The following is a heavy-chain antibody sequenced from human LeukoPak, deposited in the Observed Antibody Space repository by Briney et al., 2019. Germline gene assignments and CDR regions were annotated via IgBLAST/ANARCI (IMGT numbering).Heavy chain of an antibody. D-gene: IGHD6-19*01. CDR3: AKDEYSSGWTENPPFDY. Sequence: GGSLRLSCAASGFTFSSYAMSWVRQAPGKGLEWVSAISGSGGSTYYADSVKGRFTISRDNSKNTLYLQMNSLRAEDTAVYYCAKDEYSSGWTENPPFDYWGQGTLVTVSS. J-gene: IGHJ4*02. CDR1: GFTFSSYA. V-gene: IGHV3-23*01. CDR2: ISGSGGST.